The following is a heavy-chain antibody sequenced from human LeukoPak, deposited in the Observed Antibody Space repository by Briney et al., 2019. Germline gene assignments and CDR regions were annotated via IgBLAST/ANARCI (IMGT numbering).Heavy chain of an antibody. CDR1: GGSISSYY. CDR3: ARDRSYYDFWSGYSTYNWFDP. D-gene: IGHD3-3*01. V-gene: IGHV4-4*07. Sequence: SETLSLTCRVSGGSISSYYWSWIRQPAGKGLEWIGRIYTSGSTNYNPSLKSRVTISVDTSKNRFSLKLSSVTAADTAVYYCARDRSYYDFWSGYSTYNWFDPWGQGTLVTVSS. J-gene: IGHJ5*02. CDR2: IYTSGST.